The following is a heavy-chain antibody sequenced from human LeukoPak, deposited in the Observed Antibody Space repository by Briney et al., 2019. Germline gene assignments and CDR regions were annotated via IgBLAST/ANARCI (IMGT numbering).Heavy chain of an antibody. CDR2: INTDGSRT. CDR3: ARVRQGEWYFDL. D-gene: IGHD1-26*01. J-gene: IGHJ2*01. CDR1: GFTFSNYW. Sequence: GGSLRLSCAASGFTFSNYWMHWVRQAPGKGLVWVSRINTDGSRTSYVDSVKGRFTISRDNAENTLYLQMDSLRAEDTAVYYCARVRQGEWYFDLWGRGTLVTVSS. V-gene: IGHV3-74*01.